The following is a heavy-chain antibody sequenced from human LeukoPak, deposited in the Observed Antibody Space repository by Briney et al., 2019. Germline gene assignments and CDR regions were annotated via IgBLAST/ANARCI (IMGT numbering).Heavy chain of an antibody. CDR1: GYTFTSYD. V-gene: IGHV1-8*01. Sequence: ASVKVSCKASGYTFTSYDINGVRQATGQGLEWMGWMNPNSGNTGYAQKFQGRVTMTRNTSISTAYMELSSLRSEDTAVYYCARLMGSESLDFYYYYGMDVWGQGTTVTVSS. CDR3: ARLMGSESLDFYYYYGMDV. CDR2: MNPNSGNT. J-gene: IGHJ6*02. D-gene: IGHD2-8*01.